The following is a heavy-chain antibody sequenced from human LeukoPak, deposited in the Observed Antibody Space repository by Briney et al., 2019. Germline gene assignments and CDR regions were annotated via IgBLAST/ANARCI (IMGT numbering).Heavy chain of an antibody. D-gene: IGHD2-2*01. CDR3: ARVTTTRCYDY. CDR1: GYSFTFPAFH. V-gene: IGHV1-2*02. Sequence: GASVKVSCKPSGYSFTFPAFHMHWVRQAPGQGLEWMGWINPNSGVTNFAQKFQGRVTMTRDTSISTAYMELSRLTSDDTAVYYCARVTTTRCYDYWGQGTLVTVSS. CDR2: INPNSGVT. J-gene: IGHJ4*02.